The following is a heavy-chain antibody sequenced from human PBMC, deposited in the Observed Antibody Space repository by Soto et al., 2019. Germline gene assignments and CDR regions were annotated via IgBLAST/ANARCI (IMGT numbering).Heavy chain of an antibody. CDR1: GGSISSYY. D-gene: IGHD2-21*02. Sequence: PSETLSLTCTVSGGSISSYYWSWIRQPPGKGLEWIGYIYYTGSTNYNPSLKSRLTISVDTSKNQFSLKLSSATAADTAVYYCARHEATAIRSFDSWGQGTLVTVS. J-gene: IGHJ4*02. CDR3: ARHEATAIRSFDS. CDR2: IYYTGST. V-gene: IGHV4-59*08.